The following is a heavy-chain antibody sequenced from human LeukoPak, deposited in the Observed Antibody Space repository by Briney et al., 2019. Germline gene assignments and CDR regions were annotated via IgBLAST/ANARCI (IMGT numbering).Heavy chain of an antibody. V-gene: IGHV3-23*01. J-gene: IGHJ4*02. D-gene: IGHD3-22*01. CDR3: AKDANYLRSSGYLVPIDF. Sequence: GGSLRLSCAASVFTFSRNAMNWVRQAPGKGLEWVAAISSNGLGTYYADSVKGRFNISRDNSRNTLYLQMNSLRIEDTAFYYCAKDANYLRSSGYLVPIDFWGQGTLVTVSS. CDR1: VFTFSRNA. CDR2: ISSNGLGT.